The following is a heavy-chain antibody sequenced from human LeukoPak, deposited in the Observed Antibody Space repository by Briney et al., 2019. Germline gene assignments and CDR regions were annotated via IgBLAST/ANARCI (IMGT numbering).Heavy chain of an antibody. D-gene: IGHD3-22*01. Sequence: GGSLRLSCAASGFTASSNYMSWVRQAPGKGLEWVSVIYSGGSTYYADSVKGRFTISRDNSKNTLYLQMNSLRAEDTAVYYCAREGNYYEGYYGMDVWGQGTTVTVSS. CDR2: IYSGGST. J-gene: IGHJ6*02. V-gene: IGHV3-66*01. CDR1: GFTASSNY. CDR3: AREGNYYEGYYGMDV.